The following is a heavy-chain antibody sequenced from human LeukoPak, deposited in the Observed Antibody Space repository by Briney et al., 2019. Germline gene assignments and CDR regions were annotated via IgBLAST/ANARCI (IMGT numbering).Heavy chain of an antibody. V-gene: IGHV3-23*01. Sequence: GGSLRLSCAASGFTFSSYAMSWVRQAPGKGLEWVSAISGSGGSTYYADSVKGRFTISRDNSKNTLYLQMNSLRAEDTAVYYCAKGRLRLGELSLYEYYFDYWGQGTLVTVSS. D-gene: IGHD3-16*02. CDR3: AKGRLRLGELSLYEYYFDY. J-gene: IGHJ4*02. CDR2: ISGSGGST. CDR1: GFTFSSYA.